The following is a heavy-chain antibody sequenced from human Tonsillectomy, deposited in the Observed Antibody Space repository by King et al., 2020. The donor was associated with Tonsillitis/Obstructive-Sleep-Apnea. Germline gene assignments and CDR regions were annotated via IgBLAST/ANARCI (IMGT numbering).Heavy chain of an antibody. CDR3: ARDRGSRDAFDI. V-gene: IGHV3-30*04. D-gene: IGHD1-26*01. Sequence: VQVVESGGGVVQPGRSLRLSCAASGFTFSSYAMHWVRQAPGKGLEWVAVISYDGSNKYYADSVKGRFTISRDNSKNTLYLQMNSLRAEDTAVYYCARDRGSRDAFDIWGQGTMVTVSS. CDR2: ISYDGSNK. CDR1: GFTFSSYA. J-gene: IGHJ3*02.